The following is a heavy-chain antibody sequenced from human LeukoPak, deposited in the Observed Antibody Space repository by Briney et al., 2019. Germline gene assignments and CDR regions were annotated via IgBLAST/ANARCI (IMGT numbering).Heavy chain of an antibody. V-gene: IGHV4-59*08. J-gene: IGHJ4*02. CDR2: IYYTGST. D-gene: IGHD4-23*01. CDR1: GGSISTYY. Sequence: SETLSLTCSVSGGSISTYYWSWIRQPPGKGLEWIGYIYYTGSTNYNPSLKSRVTISVDTSKKQFSLTLNSVTAADTAVYYCARLTPLGPYYFDYRGQGTLVTVSS. CDR3: ARLTPLGPYYFDY.